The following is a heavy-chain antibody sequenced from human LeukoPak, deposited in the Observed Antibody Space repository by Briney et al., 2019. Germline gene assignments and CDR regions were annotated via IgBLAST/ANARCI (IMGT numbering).Heavy chain of an antibody. CDR1: GFTFSSYA. Sequence: PGGSLRLSCAASGFTFSSYAMHWVRQAPGKGLEWVAVISYDGSNKYYADSVKGRFTISRDNAKNSLYLQMNSLRAEDTAVYYCASSLPRDGHNNDWYWGVFDYWGQGTLVTVSS. J-gene: IGHJ4*02. D-gene: IGHD6-19*01. CDR3: ASSLPRDGHNNDWYWGVFDY. CDR2: ISYDGSNK. V-gene: IGHV3-30-3*01.